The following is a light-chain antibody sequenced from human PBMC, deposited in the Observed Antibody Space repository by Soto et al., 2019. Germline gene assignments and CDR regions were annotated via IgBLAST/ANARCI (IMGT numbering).Light chain of an antibody. CDR3: QQYDNLPPYT. CDR1: QDISNY. Sequence: DIQMTQSPSSLSASVGDRVTITCQASQDISNYLNWYQQKPGKAPKLLIYDASNLETGVPSRFSCSGSGTDFTFTISSLQPEDIATYYCQQYDNLPPYTFGQGTKLEIK. CDR2: DAS. V-gene: IGKV1-33*01. J-gene: IGKJ2*01.